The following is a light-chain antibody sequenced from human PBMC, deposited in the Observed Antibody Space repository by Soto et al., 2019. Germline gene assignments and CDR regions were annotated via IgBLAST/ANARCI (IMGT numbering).Light chain of an antibody. CDR2: DAP. J-gene: IGKJ4*01. CDR3: QQYDTWPLT. CDR1: QSVSSN. V-gene: IGKV3-15*01. Sequence: EIVMTQSPATLSVSPGERATLSCRASQSVSSNLAWYQQTPGQAPRVVIYDAPTRATVIPARFSGSGSGTEFTLTISSLQSEDFAVYYCQQYDTWPLTFGGGTKVDIK.